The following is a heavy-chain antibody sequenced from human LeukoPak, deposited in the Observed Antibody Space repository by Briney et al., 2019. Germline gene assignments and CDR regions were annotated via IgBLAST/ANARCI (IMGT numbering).Heavy chain of an antibody. CDR1: GYSFTSYW. Sequence: GESLKISCKGSGYSFTSYWIGWVRQMPGKGLEWMGIIYPGDSDTRYSPSFQGQVTISADKSISTAYLQWSSLKASDTAMYYCARHSKKRGIAAAGTFPYAFDIWGQGTMVTVSS. D-gene: IGHD6-13*01. V-gene: IGHV5-51*01. J-gene: IGHJ3*02. CDR3: ARHSKKRGIAAAGTFPYAFDI. CDR2: IYPGDSDT.